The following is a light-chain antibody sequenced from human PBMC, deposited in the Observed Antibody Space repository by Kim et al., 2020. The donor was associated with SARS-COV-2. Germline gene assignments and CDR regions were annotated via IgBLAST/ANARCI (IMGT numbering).Light chain of an antibody. V-gene: IGKV3-20*01. Sequence: SPGESATLSCRAGQSVSSNYLAWYHQRPGQAPRLLIYLASTRATGAPDRFSGSGSGTDFTLTIRRLEPEDSGVFYCQQYDTSPYTFGQGTKVDIK. CDR3: QQYDTSPYT. J-gene: IGKJ2*01. CDR2: LAS. CDR1: QSVSSNY.